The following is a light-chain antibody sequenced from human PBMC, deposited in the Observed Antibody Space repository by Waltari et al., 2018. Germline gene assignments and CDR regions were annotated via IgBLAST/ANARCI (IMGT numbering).Light chain of an antibody. J-gene: IGKJ2*01. V-gene: IGKV3-20*01. Sequence: EIVLTQSPGTLSLSPGERATLSCRASQSVSSSYLAWYQQNSGQAPRLLIYGASSRATGIPDRFSGSGSGTDFSLTISRLEPEDFAVYYCQQYGSSPYTFGQGTMLEIK. CDR1: QSVSSSY. CDR3: QQYGSSPYT. CDR2: GAS.